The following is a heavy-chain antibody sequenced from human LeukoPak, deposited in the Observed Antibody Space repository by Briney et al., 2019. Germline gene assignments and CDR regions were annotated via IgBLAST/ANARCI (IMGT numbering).Heavy chain of an antibody. CDR2: ISSSSSTI. Sequence: GGSLRLSCAASGFTFSSYSMNWVRQAPGKGLEWVSYISSSSSTIYYADSVKGRFTISRDNAKNTLYLQMNSLRVGDTAVYYCARGRPHGNDYWGQGTLVTVSS. V-gene: IGHV3-48*01. J-gene: IGHJ4*02. D-gene: IGHD4-23*01. CDR3: ARGRPHGNDY. CDR1: GFTFSSYS.